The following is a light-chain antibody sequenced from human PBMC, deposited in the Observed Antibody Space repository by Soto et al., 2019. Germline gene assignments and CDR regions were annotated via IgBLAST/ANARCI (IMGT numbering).Light chain of an antibody. CDR1: QSISSN. J-gene: IGKJ4*02. CDR2: GAS. Sequence: EIVLTQSPGTLSLSPCERATLSCRASQSISSNLAWYQQKPGQAPRLLIHGASNRATGIPDRFSGSGSGTDFPLTISRLGPEDFALYYCQQYGSSVQFGGGTKVDIK. V-gene: IGKV3-20*01. CDR3: QQYGSSVQ.